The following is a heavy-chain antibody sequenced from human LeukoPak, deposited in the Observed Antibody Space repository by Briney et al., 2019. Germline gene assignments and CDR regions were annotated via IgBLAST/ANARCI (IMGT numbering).Heavy chain of an antibody. CDR3: ARVEMATISVGYFDY. D-gene: IGHD5-24*01. CDR1: GFTFSSYA. J-gene: IGHJ4*02. V-gene: IGHV3-30-3*01. Sequence: PGGSLRLSCAASGFTFSSYAMHWARQAPGKGLEWVAVISYDGSNKYYADSVKGRFTISRDNSKNTLYLQMNSLRAEDTAVYYCARVEMATISVGYFDYWGQGTLVTVSS. CDR2: ISYDGSNK.